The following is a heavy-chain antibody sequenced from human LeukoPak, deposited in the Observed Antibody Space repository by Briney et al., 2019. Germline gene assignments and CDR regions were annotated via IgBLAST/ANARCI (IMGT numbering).Heavy chain of an antibody. V-gene: IGHV1-69*05. CDR2: ITPIFDTA. J-gene: IGHJ4*02. CDR1: GGTFSSYT. Sequence: SVRVSCEASGGTFSSYTISWVRQAPGQGLEWMGGITPIFDTANYAQKFQGRVTITTDESTSTAYMELSSLRSDDTAVYYCARILVVVPAAKPRYYFDYWGQGTLVTVSS. CDR3: ARILVVVPAAKPRYYFDY. D-gene: IGHD2-2*01.